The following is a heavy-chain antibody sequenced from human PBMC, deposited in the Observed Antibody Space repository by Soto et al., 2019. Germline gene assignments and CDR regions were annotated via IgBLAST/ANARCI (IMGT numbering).Heavy chain of an antibody. Sequence: PSETLSLTCAVSGYSISSGYYWGWIRQPPGKGLEWIGSIYHSGSTYYNPSLKSRVTISVDTSKNQFSLKLSSVTAADTAVYYCARGGHSSEFDYWGQGTLVTVSS. CDR3: ARGGHSSEFDY. D-gene: IGHD6-6*01. CDR2: IYHSGST. J-gene: IGHJ4*02. CDR1: GYSISSGYY. V-gene: IGHV4-38-2*01.